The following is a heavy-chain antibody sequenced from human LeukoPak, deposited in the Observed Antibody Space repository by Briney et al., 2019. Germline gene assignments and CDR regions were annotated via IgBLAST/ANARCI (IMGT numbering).Heavy chain of an antibody. CDR3: ARTYSSSLRYYMDV. CDR2: INHSGST. D-gene: IGHD6-6*01. V-gene: IGHV4-34*01. Sequence: SETLSLTCAVYGGSFSGYYWSWIRQPPGKGLDWIGEINHSGSTNYNPSLKSRVTISVDTSKNQFSLKLSSVTAADTTLYYCARTYSSSLRYYMDVWGKGTTVTVSS. CDR1: GGSFSGYY. J-gene: IGHJ6*03.